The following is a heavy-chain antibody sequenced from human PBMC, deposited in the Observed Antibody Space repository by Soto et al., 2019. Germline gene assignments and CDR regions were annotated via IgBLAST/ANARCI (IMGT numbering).Heavy chain of an antibody. Sequence: QVQLVQSGGEVKKPGASVKVSCKASGYTFTSYGISWVRQAPGQGLEWMGRISAYNGNTNYAQKLQGRVTMTTDTSPSTAYMELRSLSSDDTAVYYCATVVGALGHWLDPWGQGTLVTVSS. V-gene: IGHV1-18*01. D-gene: IGHD1-26*01. CDR1: GYTFTSYG. J-gene: IGHJ5*02. CDR3: ATVVGALGHWLDP. CDR2: ISAYNGNT.